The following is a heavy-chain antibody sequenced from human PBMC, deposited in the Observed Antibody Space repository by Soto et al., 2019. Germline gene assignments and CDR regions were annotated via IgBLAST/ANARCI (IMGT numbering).Heavy chain of an antibody. CDR2: IHSGGTT. D-gene: IGHD1-26*01. CDR3: ARGPSGDKVDY. J-gene: IGHJ4*02. V-gene: IGHV4-30-4*01. Sequence: QVQLQEPGPRLVEPSHTLSLTCTVSGASISNGYYSWSWIRQSPGTGLEWIGHIHSGGTTYRNPSLKSRLTISVDMSKDQFSLKLSSLTAADTAVYYCARGPSGDKVDYWGQGTLFTVSS. CDR1: GASISNGYYS.